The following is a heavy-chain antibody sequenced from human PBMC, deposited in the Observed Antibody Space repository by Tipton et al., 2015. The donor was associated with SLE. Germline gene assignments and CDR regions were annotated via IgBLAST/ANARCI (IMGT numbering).Heavy chain of an antibody. CDR1: GGSISSGLNY. CDR3: ARLSYYGDYFDY. J-gene: IGHJ4*02. V-gene: IGHV4-39*07. CDR2: ICYSGTT. Sequence: TLSLTCSVSGGSISSGLNYWSWIRQPAGKGLEWIGSICYSGTTYYNPSLKSRVTISVQTSKRQFSLNLSSVTAADTAVYYCARLSYYGDYFDYWGQGSLVTVSS. D-gene: IGHD4-17*01.